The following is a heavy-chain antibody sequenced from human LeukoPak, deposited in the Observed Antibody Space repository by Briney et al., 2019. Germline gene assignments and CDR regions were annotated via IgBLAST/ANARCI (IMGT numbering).Heavy chain of an antibody. J-gene: IGHJ5*01. CDR3: ARHKSYCTTSTCYYIDS. Sequence: SETLSLTCGVSGYSISSGYYWGWIRQPPGKGLEWIGNMYHSGSTDYNPSLKSRVTISIDTSKNQFSMNLRSVTAADTAVYYCARHKSYCTTSTCYYIDSWGQGTLVTVSS. D-gene: IGHD2-2*01. CDR2: MYHSGST. CDR1: GYSISSGYY. V-gene: IGHV4-38-2*01.